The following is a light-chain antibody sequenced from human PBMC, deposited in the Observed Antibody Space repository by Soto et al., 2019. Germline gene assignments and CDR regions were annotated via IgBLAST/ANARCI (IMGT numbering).Light chain of an antibody. V-gene: IGKV3-11*01. J-gene: IGKJ3*01. CDR1: QGISNY. CDR2: DAS. Sequence: EFVLRQSPATLSLSPGERATLSCRASQGISNYLAWYQQKPGQAPRLLIYDASNRATGIPARFSGSGSGTDFTLTISSLEPEDSAVYYCQQRINWPPTFGPGTKVDIK. CDR3: QQRINWPPT.